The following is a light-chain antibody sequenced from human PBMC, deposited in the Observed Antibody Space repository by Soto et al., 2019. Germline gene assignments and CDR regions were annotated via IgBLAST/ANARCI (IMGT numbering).Light chain of an antibody. CDR3: QQYINRWT. J-gene: IGKJ1*01. V-gene: IGKV1-5*03. CDR1: QSISTW. CDR2: KAS. Sequence: DIQMTQSPSTLSASVGDRVTITCRASQSISTWLAWYQQKPGKAPKLLIYKASSLESGVPSRFSGSGSGTEFTLIMSSLQPDDFATYYCQQYINRWTFGQGTKVEIK.